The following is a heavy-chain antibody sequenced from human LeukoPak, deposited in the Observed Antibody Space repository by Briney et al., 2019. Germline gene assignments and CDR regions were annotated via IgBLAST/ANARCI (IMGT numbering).Heavy chain of an antibody. D-gene: IGHD3-10*01. J-gene: IGHJ4*02. CDR2: IWYDGSNK. V-gene: IGHV3-33*06. CDR1: GFTFSSYG. CDR3: AKDRYGSGSYIDY. Sequence: PGRSLRLSCAASGFTFSSYGMHWVRQAPGKGLEWVAVIWYDGSNKYYADSVKGRFTISRDNSKNTLYLQMNSLRAEDTAVYYCAKDRYGSGSYIDYWGQGTLVTVSS.